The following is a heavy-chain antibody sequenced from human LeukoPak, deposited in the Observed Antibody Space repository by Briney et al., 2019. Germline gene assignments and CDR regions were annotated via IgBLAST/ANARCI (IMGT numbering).Heavy chain of an antibody. CDR2: ISSSSSYI. Sequence: RGSLRLSCAASGVTFSSYARSWVRQAPGKGLEWVSSISSSSSYIYYADSVKGRFTISRDNAKNSPYLKMICLRAEDTAVYYCARGQKELLDAVDIWGQGTMVTVSS. D-gene: IGHD1-26*01. CDR3: ARGQKELLDAVDI. J-gene: IGHJ3*02. V-gene: IGHV3-21*01. CDR1: GVTFSSYA.